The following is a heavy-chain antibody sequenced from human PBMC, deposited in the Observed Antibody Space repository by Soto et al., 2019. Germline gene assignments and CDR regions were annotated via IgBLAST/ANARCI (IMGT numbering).Heavy chain of an antibody. Sequence: GASVKVSCKASGGTFSSYAISWVRQAPGQGLEWMGGIIPIFGTANYAQKFQGRVTITADESTSTAYMELSSLRSEDTAVYYCASVPVRGVNYFDYWGQGTLVTVSS. V-gene: IGHV1-69*13. J-gene: IGHJ4*02. CDR2: IIPIFGTA. D-gene: IGHD3-10*01. CDR1: GGTFSSYA. CDR3: ASVPVRGVNYFDY.